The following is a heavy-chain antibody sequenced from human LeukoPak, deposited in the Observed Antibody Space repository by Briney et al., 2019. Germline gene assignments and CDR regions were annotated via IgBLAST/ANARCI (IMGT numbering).Heavy chain of an antibody. D-gene: IGHD5-12*01. CDR1: GFTFSGKA. CDR3: AKTHGGYDYGYYYYYGTDV. V-gene: IGHV3-23*01. J-gene: IGHJ6*02. CDR2: ISGGGGST. Sequence: GGSLRLSCAASGFTFSGKALSWVRQPQGKGLEWVSPISGGGGSTYYADSVKGRFTISRDNSKNTLYLQMNSLRAEDTAVYYCAKTHGGYDYGYYYYYGTDVWGQGTTVTVSS.